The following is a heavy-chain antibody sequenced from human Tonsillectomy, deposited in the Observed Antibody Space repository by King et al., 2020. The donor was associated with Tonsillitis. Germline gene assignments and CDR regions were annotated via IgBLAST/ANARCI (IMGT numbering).Heavy chain of an antibody. CDR2: INHSGST. CDR1: GGSFSDYY. Sequence: VQLQQWGAGLLKPSETLSLTCAVYGGSFSDYYWSWIRQPPGKGLEWIGEINHSGSTNFNPSLKSRVTISVDTSKNQFSLNLSSVTAADTAVYYCARGPVLRFLEWLSNWFDPWGQGTLVTVSS. D-gene: IGHD3-3*01. J-gene: IGHJ5*02. V-gene: IGHV4-34*01. CDR3: ARGPVLRFLEWLSNWFDP.